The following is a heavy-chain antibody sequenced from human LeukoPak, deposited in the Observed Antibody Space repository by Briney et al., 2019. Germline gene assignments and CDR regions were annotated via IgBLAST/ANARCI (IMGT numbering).Heavy chain of an antibody. V-gene: IGHV3-53*01. CDR1: GFTVSSNY. CDR3: ASVATPGIAAGYFDY. D-gene: IGHD6-25*01. J-gene: IGHJ4*02. CDR2: IYSGGST. Sequence: GGSLRLSCAASGFTVSSNYMSWVRQAPGKGLEWVSVIYSGGSTYYADSVKGRFTISRDNSKNTLYLQMNSLRAEDTAVYYCASVATPGIAAGYFDYWGQGALVAVSS.